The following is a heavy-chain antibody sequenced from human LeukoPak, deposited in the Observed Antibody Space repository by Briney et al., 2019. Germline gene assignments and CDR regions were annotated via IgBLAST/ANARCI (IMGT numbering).Heavy chain of an antibody. D-gene: IGHD2-15*01. CDR2: ISSSGTI. CDR3: ARGGYCSGGTCYSYNAFDI. Sequence: PGGSLRLSCAASGFTFRSYEMNWVRQAPGKGLEWVSYISSSGTIYYADSVKGRFTISRDNAKNSLYLHTNSLRAEDTAVYYCARGGYCSGGTCYSYNAFDIWGQGTMVTVSS. J-gene: IGHJ3*02. CDR1: GFTFRSYE. V-gene: IGHV3-48*03.